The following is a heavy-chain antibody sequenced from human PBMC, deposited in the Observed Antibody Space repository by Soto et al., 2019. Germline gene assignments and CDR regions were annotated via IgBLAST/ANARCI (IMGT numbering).Heavy chain of an antibody. CDR1: GYTFTSYY. CDR3: ARGCVPFGGVIGEPPTPGASDY. V-gene: IGHV1-46*03. D-gene: IGHD3-16*02. J-gene: IGHJ4*02. CDR2: INPSGGST. Sequence: QVQLVQSGAEVKKPGASVEVSCKASGYTFTSYYMHWVRQAPGQGLEWMGIINPSGGSTSYAQKYQGRVTMTRDTSTSTVYMELSSLRAEHTAVHYCARGCVPFGGVIGEPPTPGASDYWGQGTLVTVSS.